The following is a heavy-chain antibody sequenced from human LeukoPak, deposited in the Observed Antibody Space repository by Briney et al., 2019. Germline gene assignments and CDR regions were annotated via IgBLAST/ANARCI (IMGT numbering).Heavy chain of an antibody. CDR1: GGSISSSSYY. CDR2: ISSSSTYI. J-gene: IGHJ4*02. CDR3: AREGEGGELSLYMDS. D-gene: IGHD3-16*02. Sequence: ETLSLTCTVSGGSISSSSYYWGWVRQAPGKGLEWVSSISSSSTYIYYADSVKGRFTISRDNAKNSLYLQMNSLRAEDTAEYYCAREGEGGELSLYMDSWGQGTLVTVSS. V-gene: IGHV3-21*01.